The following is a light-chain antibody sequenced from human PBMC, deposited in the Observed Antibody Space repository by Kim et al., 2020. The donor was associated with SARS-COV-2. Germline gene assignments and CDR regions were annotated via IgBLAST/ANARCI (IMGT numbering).Light chain of an antibody. CDR1: QTINSGY. V-gene: IGKV3-20*01. J-gene: IGKJ1*01. CDR2: GAS. Sequence: SPGQRATPSCRASQTINSGYLAWYQQKPGQTPRLLIYGASNRATGIPDRFGGSGSGTDFTLTISRLEPEDFAMYYCQQYGSSPRTFGQGTKVDIK. CDR3: QQYGSSPRT.